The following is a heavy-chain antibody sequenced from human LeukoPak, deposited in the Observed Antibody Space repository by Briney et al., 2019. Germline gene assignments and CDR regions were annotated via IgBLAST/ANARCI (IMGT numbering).Heavy chain of an antibody. Sequence: RTSETLSLTCTVSGGSISSGSYYWSWIRQPAGKGLEWIGRIYTSGSTNYNPSLKSRVTMSVDTSKNQFSLKLSSVTAADTAVYYCARGLTGYYHPPDYWGQGTLVTVSS. CDR3: ARGLTGYYHPPDY. D-gene: IGHD3-3*01. CDR1: GGSISSGSYY. V-gene: IGHV4-61*02. CDR2: IYTSGST. J-gene: IGHJ4*02.